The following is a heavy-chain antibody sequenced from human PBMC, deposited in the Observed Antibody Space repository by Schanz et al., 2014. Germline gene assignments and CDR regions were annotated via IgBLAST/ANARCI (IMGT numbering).Heavy chain of an antibody. V-gene: IGHV1-46*03. CDR2: INPSGGST. Sequence: QVQLVQSGAEVKKPGASVKLSCKASNYIFTKYYIHCVRQAPGQGLEWMGIINPSGGSTSYAQKFQGRVTMTRDTSTSTVYMELSSLRSEDTAVYFCARGPSTGAFDIWGQGTMVTVSS. J-gene: IGHJ3*02. CDR3: ARGPSTGAFDI. CDR1: NYIFTKYY.